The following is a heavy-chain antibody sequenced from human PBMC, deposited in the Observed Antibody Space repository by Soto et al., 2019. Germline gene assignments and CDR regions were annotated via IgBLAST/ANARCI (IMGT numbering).Heavy chain of an antibody. Sequence: GGSLRLSCAASGFTFSSYSMNWVRQAPGKGLEWVSSISSSSSYIYYADSVKGRFTISRDNAKNSLYLQMNSLRAEDTAVYYCARDNRDILTGYCYWGQGTLVTVSS. CDR2: ISSSSSYI. D-gene: IGHD3-9*01. CDR1: GFTFSSYS. J-gene: IGHJ4*02. CDR3: ARDNRDILTGYCY. V-gene: IGHV3-21*01.